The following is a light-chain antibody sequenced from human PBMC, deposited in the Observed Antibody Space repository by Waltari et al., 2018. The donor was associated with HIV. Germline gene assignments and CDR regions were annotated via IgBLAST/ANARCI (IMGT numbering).Light chain of an antibody. CDR3: QSFDTDNHWV. Sequence: NFMLTQPHSVSESPGKTVTISCTRSRGSVASNYLQWFQQRPGSAPTTILYEHYQRPSGVPDRFSGIIDKSSNSASLTISGVKTEDEADYYCQSFDTDNHWVFGGGTRLTVL. J-gene: IGLJ3*02. V-gene: IGLV6-57*03. CDR2: EHY. CDR1: RGSVASNY.